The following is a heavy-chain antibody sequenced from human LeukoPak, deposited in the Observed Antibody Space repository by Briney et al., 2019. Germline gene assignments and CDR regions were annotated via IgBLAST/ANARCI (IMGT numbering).Heavy chain of an antibody. J-gene: IGHJ4*02. CDR2: IYHRGST. Sequence: SETLSLTCDVSGYSISSGYYWGWIRQPPGKGLDWIGSIYHRGSTYYNPSLKSRVTISVDTSKNQFSLKLSSVTAADTAVYYCARGPHYYDSSGYYYGYWGQGTLVTVSS. CDR3: ARGPHYYDSSGYYYGY. D-gene: IGHD3-22*01. V-gene: IGHV4-38-2*01. CDR1: GYSISSGYY.